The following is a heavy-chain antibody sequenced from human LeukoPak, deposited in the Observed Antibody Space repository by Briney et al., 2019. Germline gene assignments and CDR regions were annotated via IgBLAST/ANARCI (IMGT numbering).Heavy chain of an antibody. Sequence: PGGSLRLSCGASGFTFSSYAMSWVRQAPGKGLEWVSAISGSGGSTYYADSVKGRFTISRDNSKNTLYLQMNSLRAEDTAVYYCARRGKGKMTTVTTIYYFDYWGQGTLVTVSS. D-gene: IGHD4-17*01. CDR3: ARRGKGKMTTVTTIYYFDY. CDR2: ISGSGGST. J-gene: IGHJ4*02. V-gene: IGHV3-23*01. CDR1: GFTFSSYA.